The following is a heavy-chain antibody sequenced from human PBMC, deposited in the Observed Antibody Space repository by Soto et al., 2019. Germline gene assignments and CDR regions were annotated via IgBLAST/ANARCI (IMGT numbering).Heavy chain of an antibody. CDR2: IDNDASST. D-gene: IGHD3-10*01. J-gene: IGHJ4*02. CDR1: GFTFSNYW. V-gene: IGHV3-74*01. Sequence: GGSLRLSCAASGFTFSNYWMHWVRQAPGKGLVWVSRIDNDASSTDYADSVKGRFTISRDNTKNTLYLQMNSLRAEDTAVYYCARATSVTTRGVGYWGQGTLVTVSS. CDR3: ARATSVTTRGVGY.